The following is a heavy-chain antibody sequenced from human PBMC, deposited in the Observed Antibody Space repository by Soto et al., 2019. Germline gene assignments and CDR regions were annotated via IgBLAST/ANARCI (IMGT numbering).Heavy chain of an antibody. J-gene: IGHJ5*02. V-gene: IGHV3-74*03. Sequence: GESLKISCAASGFIFSNYVMHWVRQAPGKGLVSVSRINADGSNTKYADSVKGRFTISRDNAKNTLYLQMDSLRAEDTAVYFCARGGLEGGSWGQGTLVTVSS. CDR2: INADGSNT. CDR1: GFIFSNYV. CDR3: ARGGLEGGS. D-gene: IGHD5-12*01.